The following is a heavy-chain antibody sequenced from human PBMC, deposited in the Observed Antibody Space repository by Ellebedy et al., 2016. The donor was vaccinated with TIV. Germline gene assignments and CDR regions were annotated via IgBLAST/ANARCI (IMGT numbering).Heavy chain of an antibody. V-gene: IGHV3-7*01. CDR1: GFSFGSYW. CDR2: IRQEGDEI. Sequence: GESLKISCAASGFSFGSYWMTWVRQAPGKGLEWVAKIRQEGDEIYYVESVKCRFTISSDNAKNSLFLQMKSLRVEDTAVYYCARRASYGDYAVQVNPWFDPWGQGTLVTVSS. J-gene: IGHJ5*02. D-gene: IGHD4-17*01. CDR3: ARRASYGDYAVQVNPWFDP.